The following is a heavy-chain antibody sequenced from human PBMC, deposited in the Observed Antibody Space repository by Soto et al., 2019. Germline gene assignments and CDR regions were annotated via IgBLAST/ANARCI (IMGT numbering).Heavy chain of an antibody. CDR3: ARGPGRWEQQLARFYPYGY. J-gene: IGHJ4*02. Sequence: QVQLQQWGAGLLKPSETLSLTCAVYGGSFSGYYWSWIRQPPGKGLEWIGEINHSGSTNYNPSLKGRVTRSVDPSKNQYSLKLSSVTAADTAVYYWARGPGRWEQQLARFYPYGYWGQGTLVTVSS. CDR2: INHSGST. D-gene: IGHD6-13*01. V-gene: IGHV4-34*01. CDR1: GGSFSGYY.